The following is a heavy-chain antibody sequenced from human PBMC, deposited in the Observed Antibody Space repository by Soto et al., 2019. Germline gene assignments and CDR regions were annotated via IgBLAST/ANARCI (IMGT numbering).Heavy chain of an antibody. CDR3: ARVPDY. J-gene: IGHJ4*02. V-gene: IGHV4-59*12. Sequence: SETLSLTCTVSGASISNYYWNWIRQPPGKRLEWIGYVSNSGTSSYNPSLKSRVTISIDRSKNQFSLKLSSVTAADTAVYYCARVPDYWGQGILVTVSS. D-gene: IGHD2-2*01. CDR2: VSNSGTS. CDR1: GASISNYY.